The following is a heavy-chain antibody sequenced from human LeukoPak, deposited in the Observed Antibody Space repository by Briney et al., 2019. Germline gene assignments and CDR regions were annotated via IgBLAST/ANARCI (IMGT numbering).Heavy chain of an antibody. CDR2: IYYSGST. CDR1: GGSISSGDYY. Sequence: PSQTLSLTCTVSGGSISSGDYYWSWIRQPPGKGLEWIGYIYYSGSTYYNPSLKSRVTISVDTSKNQFSLKLSFVTAADTAVYYCARDVVRGVTPSHYYYYGMDVWGKGTTVTVSS. CDR3: ARDVVRGVTPSHYYYYGMDV. D-gene: IGHD3-10*01. V-gene: IGHV4-30-4*01. J-gene: IGHJ6*04.